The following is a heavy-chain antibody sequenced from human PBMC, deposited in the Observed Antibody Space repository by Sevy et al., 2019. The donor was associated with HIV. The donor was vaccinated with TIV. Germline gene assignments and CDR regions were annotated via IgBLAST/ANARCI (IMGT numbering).Heavy chain of an antibody. CDR2: ISGNVDNT. D-gene: IGHD2-2*03. CDR3: AKPPWIDQRDFEY. Sequence: GGSLRLSCAASGFTFSSYAMSWVRQAPGKGLEGVSSISGNVDNTDYADSVKGRFIISRDNSKNTLYLQMNSLRAEDKAVYYCAKPPWIDQRDFEYWGQGTLVTVSS. V-gene: IGHV3-23*01. CDR1: GFTFSSYA. J-gene: IGHJ4*02.